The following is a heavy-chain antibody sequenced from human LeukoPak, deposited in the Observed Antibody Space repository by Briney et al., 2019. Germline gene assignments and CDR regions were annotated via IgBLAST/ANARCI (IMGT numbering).Heavy chain of an antibody. Sequence: GGSLRLSCGASGFTFSSYAMHWVRQAPGKGLEWVAVISYDGSNKYYADSVKGRFTISRDNSKNTLYLQMNSLRAEDTAVYYCAGESYYFDYWGQGTLVTVSS. V-gene: IGHV3-30*04. CDR3: AGESYYFDY. CDR1: GFTFSSYA. CDR2: ISYDGSNK. J-gene: IGHJ4*02.